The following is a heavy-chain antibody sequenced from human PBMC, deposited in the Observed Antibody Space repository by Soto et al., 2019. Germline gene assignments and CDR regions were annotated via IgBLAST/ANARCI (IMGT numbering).Heavy chain of an antibody. J-gene: IGHJ6*02. CDR2: FSDSGGST. CDR1: ALTFSSYA. D-gene: IGHD5-12*01. CDR3: AKDTGRRRDGYNTIPYYYYYGMDV. Sequence: HPGGSLRLSCAASALTFSSYAMSWVRQALGKGLEWGSAFSDSGGSTYYADSVKGRFTISRDNSKNTLYLQINSLRAEDTAVYYCAKDTGRRRDGYNTIPYYYYYGMDVWGQGTTVTVSS. V-gene: IGHV3-23*01.